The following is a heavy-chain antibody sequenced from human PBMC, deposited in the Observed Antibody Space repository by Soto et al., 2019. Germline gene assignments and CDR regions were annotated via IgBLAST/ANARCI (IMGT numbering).Heavy chain of an antibody. Sequence: EVQLVESGGGLVKPGGSLRLSCAASGFTFSSYNMNWVRQAPGKGLEWVSSISSRSNYIYYADSVKGRFTISRDNAKNSRYLQMNGLRAEDTAVYFCATDYYDDSGYYFDHWGQGTLVTVSP. D-gene: IGHD3-22*01. CDR2: ISSRSNYI. V-gene: IGHV3-21*01. CDR1: GFTFSSYN. J-gene: IGHJ4*02. CDR3: ATDYYDDSGYYFDH.